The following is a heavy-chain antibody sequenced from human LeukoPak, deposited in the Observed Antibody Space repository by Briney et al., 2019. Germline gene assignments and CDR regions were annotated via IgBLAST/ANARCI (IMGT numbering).Heavy chain of an antibody. J-gene: IGHJ4*02. D-gene: IGHD5-24*01. V-gene: IGHV3-7*01. Sequence: GGSLRLSCAASGFEFSIYWMSWVRQAPGKGLEWVANINGAGSGKDYVDSVKGRFTLSRDNAKDSLSLQMNSLRVEDTAVYYCARERWLQPDYWGQGILVTVSS. CDR3: ARERWLQPDY. CDR2: INGAGSGK. CDR1: GFEFSIYW.